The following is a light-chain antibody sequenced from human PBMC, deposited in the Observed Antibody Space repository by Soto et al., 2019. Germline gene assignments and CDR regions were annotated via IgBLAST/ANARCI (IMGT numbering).Light chain of an antibody. V-gene: IGKV1-5*03. J-gene: IGKJ1*01. Sequence: IQMTQSPSTLSASVGDRVTITCRASQTISSWLAWYQQKPGKAPKLLIYKASTLKSGVPSRFSSSGSGTEFTLTISSLHPDDFATYYCQHSNSYPEAFGQGTTLEIK. CDR1: QTISSW. CDR3: QHSNSYPEA. CDR2: KAS.